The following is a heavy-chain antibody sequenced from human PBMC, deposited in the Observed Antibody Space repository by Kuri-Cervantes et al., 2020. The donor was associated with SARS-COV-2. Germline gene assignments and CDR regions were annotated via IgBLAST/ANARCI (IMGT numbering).Heavy chain of an antibody. D-gene: IGHD2-2*01. CDR1: GDYLSSSRHY. Sequence: SETLSLTCTVSGDYLSSSRHYWSWIRQPPGKGLEWIGYIYYSGSTNYNPSLKSRVTISVDTSKNQFSLKLSSVTAADTAVYYCATSQLPNAHFDYWGQGTLVTVSS. CDR3: ATSQLPNAHFDY. J-gene: IGHJ4*02. CDR2: IYYSGST. V-gene: IGHV4-61*01.